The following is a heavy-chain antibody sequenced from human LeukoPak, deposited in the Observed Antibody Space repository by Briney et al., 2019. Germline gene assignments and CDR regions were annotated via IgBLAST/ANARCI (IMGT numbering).Heavy chain of an antibody. D-gene: IGHD3-10*01. CDR2: INPSGGST. CDR1: GYTFTSYD. J-gene: IGHJ4*02. V-gene: IGHV1-46*01. Sequence: ASVKVSCKASGYTFTSYDMLWVRQAPGQGLEWMGIINPSGGSTSYAQKFQGRVTMTRDTSTSTVYMELSSLRSEDTAVYCCSRGSGTPFYWGEGTLGTVSS. CDR3: SRGSGTPFY.